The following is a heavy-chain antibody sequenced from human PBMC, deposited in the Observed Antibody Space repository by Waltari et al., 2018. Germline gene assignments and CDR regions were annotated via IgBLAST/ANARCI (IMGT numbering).Heavy chain of an antibody. CDR3: AKRGPSYYDFWSGYSSYFDY. CDR2: IYYSGGI. J-gene: IGHJ4*02. Sequence: QLQLQESGPGLVKPSETLSLTCTVSGGSISSSSYYWGWIRQPPGKGLEWIGSIYYSGGIYYNPSLKSRVTISVDTSKNQFSLKLSSVTAADTAVYYCAKRGPSYYDFWSGYSSYFDYWGQGTLVTVSS. D-gene: IGHD3-3*01. CDR1: GGSISSSSYY. V-gene: IGHV4-39*07.